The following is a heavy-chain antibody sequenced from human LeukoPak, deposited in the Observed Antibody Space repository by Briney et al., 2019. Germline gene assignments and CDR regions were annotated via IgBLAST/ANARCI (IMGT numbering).Heavy chain of an antibody. V-gene: IGHV4-34*01. D-gene: IGHD3-22*01. CDR2: INHSGST. J-gene: IGHJ4*02. CDR3: ARGRVYYDSSGYYHPRHYFDY. Sequence: SETLSLTCAVYGGSFSGYYWSWIRQPPGKGLEWIGEINHSGSTNYNPSLKSRVTISVDTSKNQFSLKLSSVTAADTAVYYCARGRVYYDSSGYYHPRHYFDYWGQGTLVTVSS. CDR1: GGSFSGYY.